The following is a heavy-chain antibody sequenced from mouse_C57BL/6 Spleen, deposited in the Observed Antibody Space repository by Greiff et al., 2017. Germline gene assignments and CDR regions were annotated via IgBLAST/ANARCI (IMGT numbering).Heavy chain of an antibody. D-gene: IGHD1-1*01. CDR2: IYPGGGYT. J-gene: IGHJ2*01. V-gene: IGHV1-63*01. Sequence: QVQLQQSGAELVRPGTSVKMSCKASGYTFTNYWIGWAKQRPGHGLEWIGDIYPGGGYTNYNEKFKGKATLTADKSSSTAYMQFSSLTSEDSASYYCARTTVLAPFDYWGQGTTLTVSS. CDR1: GYTFTNYW. CDR3: ARTTVLAPFDY.